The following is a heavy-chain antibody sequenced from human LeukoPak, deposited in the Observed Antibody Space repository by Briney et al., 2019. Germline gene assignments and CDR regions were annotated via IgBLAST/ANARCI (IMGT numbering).Heavy chain of an antibody. J-gene: IGHJ4*02. V-gene: IGHV4-59*01. Sequence: SETLSLTCTVSGGSISSYYWSWIRQPPGKGLEWIGYIYYSGSTNYNPSLKSRVTISVDTSKNQFSLKLSSVTAADTAVYYCARDKSGYYPSFDCWGQGTLVTVSS. CDR3: ARDKSGYYPSFDC. CDR2: IYYSGST. D-gene: IGHD3-22*01. CDR1: GGSISSYY.